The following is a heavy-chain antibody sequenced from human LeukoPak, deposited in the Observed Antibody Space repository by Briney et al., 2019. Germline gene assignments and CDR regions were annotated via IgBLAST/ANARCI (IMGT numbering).Heavy chain of an antibody. V-gene: IGHV3-23*01. CDR2: ISVSGGGT. J-gene: IGHJ4*02. D-gene: IGHD2-15*01. Sequence: GGSLRLSCAASGLTFSGYAMTWVRQAPGKGLEWVSSISVSGGGTNYADSVKGRFTISRDNSKNTLDLQMNSLRAEDTAIYFCAKGPRWVDYSASPCYFLIPHFDHWGQGTLVTVSS. CDR1: GLTFSGYA. CDR3: AKGPRWVDYSASPCYFLIPHFDH.